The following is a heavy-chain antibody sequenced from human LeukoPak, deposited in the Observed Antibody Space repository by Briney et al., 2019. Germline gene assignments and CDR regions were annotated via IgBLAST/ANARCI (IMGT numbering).Heavy chain of an antibody. CDR3: AKQEVVATPFDY. J-gene: IGHJ4*02. D-gene: IGHD5-12*01. V-gene: IGHV3-23*01. CDR1: GFSFSNYA. CDR2: ISGSGGST. Sequence: GGSLRLSCVSSGFSFSNYAMSWVRQAPGKGLEWVSSISGSGGSTYYADSVTGRFTISRDSSKNTLYLQVNSLRVEDTALYYCAKQEVVATPFDYWGQGTLVTVSS.